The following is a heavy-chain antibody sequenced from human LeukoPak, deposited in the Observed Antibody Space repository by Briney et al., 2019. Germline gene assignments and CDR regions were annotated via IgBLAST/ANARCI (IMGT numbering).Heavy chain of an antibody. CDR3: ARLRRTSDSSGYYYYYDY. CDR2: ITPTTSYI. CDR1: GFSFSSYE. J-gene: IGHJ4*02. Sequence: GGSLRLSCAASGFSFSSYEMNWVRQAPGKGLEWVSSITPTTSYIYYADSVRGRFTISRENAKNSLYLQMNSLRAEDTAVYYCARLRRTSDSSGYYYYYDYWGQGTLVTVSS. V-gene: IGHV3-21*01. D-gene: IGHD3-22*01.